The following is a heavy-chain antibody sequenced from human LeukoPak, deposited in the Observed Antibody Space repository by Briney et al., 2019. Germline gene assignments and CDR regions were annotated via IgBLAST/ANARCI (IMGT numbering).Heavy chain of an antibody. CDR2: IYYSGST. CDR1: GGSISSYY. Sequence: SETLSLICTVSGGSISSYYWSWIRQPPGKGLEWIGYIYYSGSTNYNPSLKSRVTISVDTSKNQYSLKLSSVTAADTAVYYCARATTGTTNWFDPWGQGTLVTVSS. J-gene: IGHJ5*02. CDR3: ARATTGTTNWFDP. V-gene: IGHV4-59*01. D-gene: IGHD1-1*01.